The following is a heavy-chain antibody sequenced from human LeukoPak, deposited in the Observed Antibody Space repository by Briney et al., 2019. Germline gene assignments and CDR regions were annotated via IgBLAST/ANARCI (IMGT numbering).Heavy chain of an antibody. Sequence: SETLSLTCAVYGGSFSGYYWSWIRQPPGKGLEWIGEINHSGSTNYNPSLKSRVTISVDTSKNQFSLKLSSVTAADTAVYYCARGARWFDPWGQGTLVSVSS. CDR2: INHSGST. V-gene: IGHV4-34*01. CDR3: ARGARWFDP. J-gene: IGHJ5*02. CDR1: GGSFSGYY.